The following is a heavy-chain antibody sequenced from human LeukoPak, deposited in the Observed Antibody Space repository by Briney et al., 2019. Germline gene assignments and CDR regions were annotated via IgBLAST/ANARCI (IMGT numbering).Heavy chain of an antibody. CDR1: GFTFSSYA. D-gene: IGHD1-26*01. V-gene: IGHV3-23*01. J-gene: IGHJ3*02. CDR3: AKPKGGSYWGDAFDI. CDR2: ISGSGWST. Sequence: GGSLRLSCPASGFTFSSYAMSWLRPAPGKGLDWVSAISGSGWSTYYGDSVKGRFTISRDNSKNTQYLQMKSLRAEDTAVYYCAKPKGGSYWGDAFDIWGQGTMVTVSS.